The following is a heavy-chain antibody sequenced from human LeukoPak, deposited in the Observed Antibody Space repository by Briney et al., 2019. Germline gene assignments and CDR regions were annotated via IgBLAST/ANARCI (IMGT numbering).Heavy chain of an antibody. CDR3: ARGSDSLTGYYNRNWFDP. CDR1: GFSFSSYE. J-gene: IGHJ5*02. CDR2: ISSSGRTI. Sequence: GGSLRLSRAASGFSFSSYEMNWVRQAPGKGLEWVSFISSSGRTIYYADSVKGRSTISRDNAKNSLYLQVNGLRVEDTAVYYCARGSDSLTGYYNRNWFDPWGQGTLVTVPS. V-gene: IGHV3-48*03. D-gene: IGHD3-9*01.